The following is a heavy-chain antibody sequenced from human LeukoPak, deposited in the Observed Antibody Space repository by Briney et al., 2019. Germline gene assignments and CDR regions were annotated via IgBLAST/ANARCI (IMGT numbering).Heavy chain of an antibody. J-gene: IGHJ4*02. CDR3: ARLDNYYDSSGYYPRAPGY. V-gene: IGHV1-3*01. D-gene: IGHD3-22*01. Sequence: ASVKVSCKASGYTFTSYAMHWVRQAPGQRLEWMGWINAGNGNTKYSQKFQGRVTITRDTSASTAYMELSSLRSEDTAVYYCARLDNYYDSSGYYPRAPGYWGQGTLVTVSS. CDR2: INAGNGNT. CDR1: GYTFTSYA.